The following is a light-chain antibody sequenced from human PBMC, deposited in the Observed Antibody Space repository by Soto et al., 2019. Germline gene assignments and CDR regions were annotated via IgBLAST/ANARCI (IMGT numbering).Light chain of an antibody. J-gene: IGKJ5*01. Sequence: EIVLTQSPGTLSLSPGERATLSCRASQSVSSSCLAWYQQKPGQAPRLLIYGTSGRATGIPDRFSGSGSGRDFTLTISRLEPEDFAVYYCQQYGSSPPVTFGQGTRLESK. CDR3: QQYGSSPPVT. CDR2: GTS. V-gene: IGKV3-20*01. CDR1: QSVSSSC.